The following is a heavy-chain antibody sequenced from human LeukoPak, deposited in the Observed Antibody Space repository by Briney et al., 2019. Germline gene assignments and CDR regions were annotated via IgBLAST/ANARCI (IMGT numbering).Heavy chain of an antibody. CDR2: IDAGGGDT. J-gene: IGHJ6*02. Sequence: GALRLSCAASGFSFSSYAMTWVRQAPGKGLEWVSSIDAGGGDTYHSDSVKGRFTISRDNSMNTLYLQMSSLRADDAAVYYCGRPTKYWLVRGNGVDVWGQGTTVTVSS. CDR1: GFSFSSYA. V-gene: IGHV3-23*01. CDR3: GRPTKYWLVRGNGVDV. D-gene: IGHD6-19*01.